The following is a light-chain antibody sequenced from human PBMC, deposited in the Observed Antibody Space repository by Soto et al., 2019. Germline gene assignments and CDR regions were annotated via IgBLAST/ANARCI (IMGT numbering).Light chain of an antibody. V-gene: IGKV1-39*01. CDR1: QNINIY. CDR3: QHSYSAPYT. J-gene: IGKJ2*01. CDR2: TAS. Sequence: DIPMTQSPSSLSASVGDRVTITCRASQNINIYLNWYQQKPGKAPNLLIYTASYLESGVPSRFSGSGSGTDFTLTISSLQPEDFASYYCQHSYSAPYTFGQGTKVEI.